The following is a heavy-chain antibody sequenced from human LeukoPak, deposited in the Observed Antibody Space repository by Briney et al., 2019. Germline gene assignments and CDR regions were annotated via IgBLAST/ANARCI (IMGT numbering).Heavy chain of an antibody. CDR2: IKEDGSEK. V-gene: IGHV3-7*01. D-gene: IGHD3-3*01. Sequence: PGGSLRLSCAASGFTFSRYWMSWVRQAPGKGLEWVANIKEDGSEKYYVDSVNGRFTISRDNAKNSAYLQMSSLRAEDTAVYYCAKDFHDFWSGYYKGLFGYWGQGTLVTVSS. CDR1: GFTFSRYW. CDR3: AKDFHDFWSGYYKGLFGY. J-gene: IGHJ4*02.